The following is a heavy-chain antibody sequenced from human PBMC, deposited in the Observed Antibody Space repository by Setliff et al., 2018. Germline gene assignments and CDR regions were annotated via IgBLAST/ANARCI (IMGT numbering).Heavy chain of an antibody. Sequence: GESLQISCAASGFTFTNSWMNWVRQAPGKGLEWVGRIKSKPDGGTTDYAAPVKGRFTISRDDSDSTLYLQMNSLKTEDTAVYYCTTDPYWSDYWGQVTLVTVST. D-gene: IGHD2-8*02. V-gene: IGHV3-15*01. CDR1: GFTFTNSW. CDR3: TTDPYWSDY. CDR2: IKSKPDGGTT. J-gene: IGHJ4*02.